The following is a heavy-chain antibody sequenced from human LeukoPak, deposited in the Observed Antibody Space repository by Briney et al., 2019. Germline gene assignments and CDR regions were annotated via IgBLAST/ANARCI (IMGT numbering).Heavy chain of an antibody. CDR1: GFTFSSYS. CDR3: AKGPLTEVAGTTWDY. CDR2: ISSSSSTI. Sequence: GGSLRLSCAASGFTFSSYSMNWVRQAPGKGLEWVSYISSSSSTIYCADSVKGRFTISRDNAKNSLYLQMNSLRAEDTAVYYCAKGPLTEVAGTTWDYWGQGTPVTVSS. D-gene: IGHD6-19*01. V-gene: IGHV3-48*04. J-gene: IGHJ4*02.